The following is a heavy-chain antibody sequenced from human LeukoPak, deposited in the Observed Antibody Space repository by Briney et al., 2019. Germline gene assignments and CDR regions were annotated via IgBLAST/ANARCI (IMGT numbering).Heavy chain of an antibody. V-gene: IGHV3-30*03. Sequence: GRSLRLSCAASGFTFNSYGMHWVRQAPGKGLEWVAVISYDGSNKYYADSVKGRFTISRDNSKNTLYLQMNSLRAEDTAVYYCARDSATDSLTSYGDYGEFDYWGQGTLVTVSS. CDR2: ISYDGSNK. CDR3: ARDSATDSLTSYGDYGEFDY. J-gene: IGHJ4*02. D-gene: IGHD4-17*01. CDR1: GFTFNSYG.